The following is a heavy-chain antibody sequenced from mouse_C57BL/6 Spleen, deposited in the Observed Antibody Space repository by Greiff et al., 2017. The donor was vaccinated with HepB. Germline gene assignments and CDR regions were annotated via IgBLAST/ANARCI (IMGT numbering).Heavy chain of an antibody. J-gene: IGHJ4*01. V-gene: IGHV3-6*01. CDR3: ARGEGSSLYYYAMDY. CDR1: GYSITSGYY. D-gene: IGHD1-1*01. Sequence: DVQLQESGPGLVKPSQSLSLTCSVTGYSITSGYYWNWIRQFPGNKLEWMGYISYDGSNNYNPSLKNRISITRDTSKNQFFLKLNSVTTEDTATYYCARGEGSSLYYYAMDYWGQGTSVTVSS. CDR2: ISYDGSN.